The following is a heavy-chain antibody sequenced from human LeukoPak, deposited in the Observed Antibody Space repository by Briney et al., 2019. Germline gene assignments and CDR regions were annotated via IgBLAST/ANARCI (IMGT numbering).Heavy chain of an antibody. J-gene: IGHJ4*02. CDR2: ISGSGSST. Sequence: LPGGSLRLSCAASGFTLSSHGMNWVRQAPGKGLEGVSIISGSGSSTYYADSGKGRFTVSRDNAKNTLYLQMNSLRAEDPAVYYCAKGLLAYNWNYEPVFDYWGQGPLVTVSS. V-gene: IGHV3-23*01. CDR1: GFTLSSHG. D-gene: IGHD1-7*01. CDR3: AKGLLAYNWNYEPVFDY.